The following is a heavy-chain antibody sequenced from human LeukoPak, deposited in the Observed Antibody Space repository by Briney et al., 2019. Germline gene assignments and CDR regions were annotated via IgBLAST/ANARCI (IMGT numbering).Heavy chain of an antibody. V-gene: IGHV3-48*03. CDR2: ISSSGSTI. CDR1: GFTFSSYE. D-gene: IGHD4-17*01. CDR3: AKDRYGDYSFDY. Sequence: PGGSLRLSCAASGFTFSSYEMNWVRQAPGKGLEWVSYISSSGSTIYYADSVKGRFTISRDNSKNTLYLQIYSLRAEDTASYYCAKDRYGDYSFDYWGQGTLVTVSS. J-gene: IGHJ4*02.